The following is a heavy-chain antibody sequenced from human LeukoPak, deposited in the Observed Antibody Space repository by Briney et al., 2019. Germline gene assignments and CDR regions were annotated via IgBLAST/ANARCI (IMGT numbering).Heavy chain of an antibody. CDR1: GFTVSSNY. J-gene: IGHJ4*02. CDR3: ARGAPSTYFDY. Sequence: GGSLRLSCAASGFTVSSNYMSWVRLAPGKGLEWVSVIYSGGSTYYADSVKGRFTISRDNSKNTLYLQMNSLRAEDTAVYYCARGAPSTYFDYWGQGTLVTVSS. V-gene: IGHV3-53*01. CDR2: IYSGGST.